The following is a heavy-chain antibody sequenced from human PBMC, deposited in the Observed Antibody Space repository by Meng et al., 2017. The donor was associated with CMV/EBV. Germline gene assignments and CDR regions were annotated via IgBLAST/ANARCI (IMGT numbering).Heavy chain of an antibody. J-gene: IGHJ4*02. CDR2: IYPSRRT. D-gene: IGHD4-23*01. Sequence: QVQLQESGPGLVKPAETLSLTRTVSGGSISSYYWSWIRQPAGKGLEWIGRIYPSRRTTYPPSLKSRVPMSVDTSKNQFSLKLSSVTAADTAVYYCARVLRWNGVIDYWGQGTLVTVSS. V-gene: IGHV4-4*07. CDR1: GGSISSYY. CDR3: ARVLRWNGVIDY.